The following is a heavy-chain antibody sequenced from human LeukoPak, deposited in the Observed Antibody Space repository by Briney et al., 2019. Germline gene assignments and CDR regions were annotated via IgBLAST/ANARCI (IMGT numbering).Heavy chain of an antibody. CDR2: IHSSGTT. D-gene: IGHD3-16*02. Sequence: SETLPLTCTVSSGSINNYYWSWIRQTPGKRLEWIGYIHSSGTTNYNPSLKSRVTISVDTSKNQFSLKLSSVTAADTAVYYCARVSLANYDYVWGSYRRRYYFDYWGQGTLVTVSS. V-gene: IGHV4-59*12. CDR3: ARVSLANYDYVWGSYRRRYYFDY. J-gene: IGHJ4*02. CDR1: SGSINNYY.